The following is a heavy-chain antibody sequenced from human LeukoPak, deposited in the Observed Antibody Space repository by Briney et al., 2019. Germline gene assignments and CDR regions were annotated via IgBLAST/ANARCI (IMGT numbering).Heavy chain of an antibody. CDR3: ASVKYYYDSSGYPGWFDP. CDR1: GGSISSFY. J-gene: IGHJ5*02. Sequence: PSETLSLTCTVSGGSISSFYWSWIRHPPGRGLVWIGDIYYSGRPNYNPPLKSRVTIPVDTSKNQFALKLSSVTAADTAVYYCASVKYYYDSSGYPGWFDPWGQGTLVTVSS. CDR2: IYYSGRP. V-gene: IGHV4-59*01. D-gene: IGHD3-22*01.